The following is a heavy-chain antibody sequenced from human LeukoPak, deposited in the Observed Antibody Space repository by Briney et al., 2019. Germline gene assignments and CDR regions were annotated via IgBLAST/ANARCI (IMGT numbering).Heavy chain of an antibody. CDR2: IYPSGNT. CDR3: AREDSGSYYNYYYFYMDV. V-gene: IGHV4-4*07. Sequence: SETLSLTCSVSGGSFSSYFLSWVRQPAGKGLEWIGRIYPSGNTNYNPSLKSRVTLSVDTSKTQFSLRLSSVTAADTAVYYCAREDSGSYYNYYYFYMDVWGKGTTVTISS. J-gene: IGHJ6*03. CDR1: GGSFSSYF. D-gene: IGHD3-10*01.